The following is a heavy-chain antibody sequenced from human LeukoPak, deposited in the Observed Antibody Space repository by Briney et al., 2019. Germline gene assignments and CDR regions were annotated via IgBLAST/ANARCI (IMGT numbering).Heavy chain of an antibody. CDR1: GYTFTSYD. CDR2: MNPNSGNT. D-gene: IGHD3-22*01. V-gene: IGHV1-8*01. Sequence: ASVKGSCTAPGYTFTSYDINWVRQATGQGLEWMGWMNPNSGNTGYAQKFQGRVTMTRNTSISTAYMELSSLRSEDTAVYYCARGRQYAYYYDNYYGMDVWSQGTTVTVSS. CDR3: ARGRQYAYYYDNYYGMDV. J-gene: IGHJ6*02.